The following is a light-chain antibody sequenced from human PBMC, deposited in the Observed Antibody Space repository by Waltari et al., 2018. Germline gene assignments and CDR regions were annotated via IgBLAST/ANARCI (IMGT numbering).Light chain of an antibody. Sequence: QTVVTQEPSLSVSPGGTVTLTCGLSSGSVSTTYYPSWYQQTPGQAPRTLMYDTNPPSPGVPCRFSGSILGSKAALTSTGAQADDESDYYCVLYMGRGNWVFGGGTRLTVL. CDR1: SGSVSTTYY. V-gene: IGLV8-61*01. CDR2: DTN. CDR3: VLYMGRGNWV. J-gene: IGLJ3*02.